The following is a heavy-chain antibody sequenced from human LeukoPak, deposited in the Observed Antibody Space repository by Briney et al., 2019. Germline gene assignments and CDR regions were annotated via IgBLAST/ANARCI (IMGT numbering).Heavy chain of an antibody. Sequence: GGSLRLSRAASGFSFSNYAMTWVRQAPGKGLEWVSSITESGGYTYYADSVKGRFTISRDNSKNTQFLQMNSLRVEDTAVYYCVKDFSGSWQFDPWGQGTLVTVSS. V-gene: IGHV3-23*01. D-gene: IGHD1-26*01. CDR2: ITESGGYT. CDR1: GFSFSNYA. J-gene: IGHJ5*02. CDR3: VKDFSGSWQFDP.